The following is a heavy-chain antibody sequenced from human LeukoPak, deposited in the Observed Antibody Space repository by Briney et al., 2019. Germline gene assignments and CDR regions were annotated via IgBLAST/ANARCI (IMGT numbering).Heavy chain of an antibody. CDR2: IYYSGST. Sequence: PSETLSLTCTVSGGSISSYYWSWIRQPPGKGLEWIGYIYYSGSTNYNPSLKSRVTISVDTSKNQFSLKLSSVTAADTAVYYCAMTGAVAGFLDYWGQGTLVTVSS. J-gene: IGHJ4*02. V-gene: IGHV4-59*01. D-gene: IGHD6-19*01. CDR1: GGSISSYY. CDR3: AMTGAVAGFLDY.